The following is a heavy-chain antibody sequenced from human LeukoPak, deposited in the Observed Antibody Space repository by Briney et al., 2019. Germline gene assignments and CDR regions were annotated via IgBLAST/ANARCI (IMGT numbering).Heavy chain of an antibody. CDR3: ARSHGFGDY. Sequence: GGSLRLSCAASGFTFSSSDMHWVRQPTGKGLEWVSAIGTIGDTYYPGSVKGRFTISRDNAKNSLYLQMSSLRAEDTAVYYCARSHGFGDYWGQGTLVTVSS. V-gene: IGHV3-13*01. CDR2: IGTIGDT. D-gene: IGHD3-10*01. CDR1: GFTFSSSD. J-gene: IGHJ4*02.